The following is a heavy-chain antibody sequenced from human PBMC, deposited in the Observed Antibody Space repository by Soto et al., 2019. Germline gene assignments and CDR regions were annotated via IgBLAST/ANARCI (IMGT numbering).Heavy chain of an antibody. J-gene: IGHJ6*02. Sequence: PGGSLRLSCAASGFSFSSYGMHWVRQAPGKGLEWVAVISYDGSDKHYADSVKGRFTISRDNSKNTLYLQMNSLRAEDTAVYYCAKEPYDRSGYFFSPQHSCPMDVWGQGTTVTVSS. CDR1: GFSFSSYG. V-gene: IGHV3-30*18. D-gene: IGHD3-22*01. CDR3: AKEPYDRSGYFFSPQHSCPMDV. CDR2: ISYDGSDK.